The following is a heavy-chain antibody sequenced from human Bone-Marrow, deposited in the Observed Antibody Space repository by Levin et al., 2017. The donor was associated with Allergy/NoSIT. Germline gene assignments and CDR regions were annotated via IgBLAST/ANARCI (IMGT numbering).Heavy chain of an antibody. Sequence: GSLRLSCSVSGSPISSYYWGWIRQPPGKGLELVAYISKSGSTTYNPSLTGRVTISVDTPKNQFSLKLNSVTAADTAVYYCARDGSGRSFQYWGQGTLVTVSS. CDR3: ARDGSGRSFQY. D-gene: IGHD6-25*01. V-gene: IGHV4-59*01. CDR2: ISKSGST. CDR1: GSPISSYY. J-gene: IGHJ1*01.